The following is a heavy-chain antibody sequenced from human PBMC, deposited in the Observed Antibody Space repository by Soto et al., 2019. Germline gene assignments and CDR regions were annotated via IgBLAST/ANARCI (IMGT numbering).Heavy chain of an antibody. V-gene: IGHV1-69*02. CDR1: GGTFSSYT. Sequence: GASVKVSCKASGGTFSSYTISWVRQAPGQGLEWMGRIIPILGIANYAQKFQGRVTITADKSTSTAYMELSSLRSEDTAVYYCARELELFAAFDIWGQGTMVTVSS. CDR2: IIPILGIA. J-gene: IGHJ3*02. D-gene: IGHD1-7*01. CDR3: ARELELFAAFDI.